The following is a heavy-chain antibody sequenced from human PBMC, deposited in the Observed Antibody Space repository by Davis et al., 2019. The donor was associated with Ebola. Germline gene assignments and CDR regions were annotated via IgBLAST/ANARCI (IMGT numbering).Heavy chain of an antibody. V-gene: IGHV4-4*02. CDR3: ARGGSSSFYAFDI. J-gene: IGHJ3*02. D-gene: IGHD6-6*01. Sequence: GSLRLSCAVSGGSISSSNWWSWVRQPPGKGLEWIGEIYHSGSTNYNPSLKSRVTISVDKSMNQFSLKLSSVTAADTAVYYCARGGSSSFYAFDIWGQGTMVTVSS. CDR1: GGSISSSNW. CDR2: IYHSGST.